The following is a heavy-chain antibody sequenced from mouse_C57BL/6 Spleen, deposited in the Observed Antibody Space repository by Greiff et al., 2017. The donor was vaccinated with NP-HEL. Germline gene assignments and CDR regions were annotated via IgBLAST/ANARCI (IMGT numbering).Heavy chain of an antibody. CDR1: GFTFSDYG. V-gene: IGHV5-17*01. J-gene: IGHJ4*01. D-gene: IGHD1-1*01. CDR2: ISSGSSTI. Sequence: EVHLVESGGGLVKPGGSLKLSCAASGFTFSDYGMHWVRQAPEKGLEWVAYISSGSSTIYYADTVKGRFTISRDNAKNTLFLQMTSLKSEDTAMYYCAMKIYYYGSSYDYAMDYWGQGTSVTVSS. CDR3: AMKIYYYGSSYDYAMDY.